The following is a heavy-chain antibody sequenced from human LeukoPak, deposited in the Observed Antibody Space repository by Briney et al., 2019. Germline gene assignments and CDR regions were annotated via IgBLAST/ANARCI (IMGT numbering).Heavy chain of an antibody. D-gene: IGHD2-15*01. CDR3: ATAVVVAYYFDY. Sequence: GASVKVSCKASGYTFTSYGISWVRQAPGQGFEWMGWISAYNGNTNYAQKLQGRVTMTEDTSTDTAYMELSSLRSEDTAVYYCATAVVVAYYFDYWGQGTLVTVSS. V-gene: IGHV1-18*01. CDR1: GYTFTSYG. J-gene: IGHJ4*02. CDR2: ISAYNGNT.